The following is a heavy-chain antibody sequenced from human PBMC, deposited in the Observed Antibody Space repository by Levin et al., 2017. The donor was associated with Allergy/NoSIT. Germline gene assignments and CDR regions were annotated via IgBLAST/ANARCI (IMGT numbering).Heavy chain of an antibody. V-gene: IGHV3-74*01. Sequence: GESLKISCAASGFTFSSYYMHWVRQAPGKGLAWVSNIHTDTSVTNYADSVKGRFTISRDNAKNTLYLRMNSLRAEDTAVYYCARGGCSATSCLDYWGQGTLVTVSS. D-gene: IGHD2-15*01. CDR2: IHTDTSVT. CDR3: ARGGCSATSCLDY. J-gene: IGHJ4*02. CDR1: GFTFSSYY.